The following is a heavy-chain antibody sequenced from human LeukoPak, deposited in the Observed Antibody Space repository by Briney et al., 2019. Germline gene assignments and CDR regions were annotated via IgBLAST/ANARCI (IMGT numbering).Heavy chain of an antibody. J-gene: IGHJ6*02. CDR1: GGSISSYY. V-gene: IGHV4-59*08. Sequence: SETLSLTCTVSGGSISSYYWSWIRQPPGKGLEWIGYIYYSGSTNYNPSLKSRVTISVDTSKNQFSLKLSSVTAADTAVYYCARHESGLANYYYGMDVWGQGTTVTVSS. D-gene: IGHD3-10*01. CDR2: IYYSGST. CDR3: ARHESGLANYYYGMDV.